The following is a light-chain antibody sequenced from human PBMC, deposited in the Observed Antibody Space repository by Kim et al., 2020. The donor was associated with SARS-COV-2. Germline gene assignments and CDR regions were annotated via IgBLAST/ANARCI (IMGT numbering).Light chain of an antibody. Sequence: GQYITISCIGTSNDVGAYDYVSWYQQYPGKAPKVMIYDVTKRPSGVSVRFSGSKAGNTASLNISGLQAEDEAVYYCCSYTYTTGYVFGSGTKVTVL. J-gene: IGLJ1*01. CDR1: SNDVGAYDY. V-gene: IGLV2-14*04. CDR2: DVT. CDR3: CSYTYTTGYV.